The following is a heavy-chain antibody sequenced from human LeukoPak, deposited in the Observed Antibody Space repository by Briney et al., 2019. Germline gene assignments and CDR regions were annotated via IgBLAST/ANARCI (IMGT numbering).Heavy chain of an antibody. J-gene: IGHJ6*02. V-gene: IGHV4-34*01. CDR1: GGSFSGYY. Sequence: SETLSLTCAVYGGSFSGYYWSWIRQPPGKGLEWIGEINHSGSTNYNPSLKSRVTISVDTSKNQFSLKLSSVTAADTAVYYCARVVHHDFWSGYYPDYYYYGMDVWGQGTTVTVSS. CDR3: ARVVHHDFWSGYYPDYYYYGMDV. D-gene: IGHD3-3*01. CDR2: INHSGST.